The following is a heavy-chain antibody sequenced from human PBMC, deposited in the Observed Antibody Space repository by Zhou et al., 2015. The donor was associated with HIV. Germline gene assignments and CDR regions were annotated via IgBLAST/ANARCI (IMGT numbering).Heavy chain of an antibody. J-gene: IGHJ4*02. Sequence: QMQLVQSGPEVKKPGTSVKVSCKASGFTFTSSAMQWVRQARGQRLEWIGWIVVGSGNTNYAQKFQERVTITRDMSTSTAYMELSSLRSEDTAVYYCAALVGATTKGDYFDYWGQGTLVTVSS. V-gene: IGHV1-58*02. CDR2: IVVGSGNT. CDR1: GFTFTSSA. D-gene: IGHD1-26*01. CDR3: AALVGATTKGDYFDY.